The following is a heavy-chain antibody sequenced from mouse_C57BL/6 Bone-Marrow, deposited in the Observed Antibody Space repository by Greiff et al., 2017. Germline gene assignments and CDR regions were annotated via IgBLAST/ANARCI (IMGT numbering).Heavy chain of an antibody. Sequence: VQLQQSGAELVRPGASVKLSCTASGFNIKDDYMHWVKQRPEQGLEWIGWIDPENGDTEYASKFQGKATITADTSSNTAYLQLSSLTSEDTAVYYCTTFPYYGSSWFAYGGQGTLVTVSA. CDR3: TTFPYYGSSWFAY. J-gene: IGHJ3*01. D-gene: IGHD1-1*01. V-gene: IGHV14-4*01. CDR1: GFNIKDDY. CDR2: IDPENGDT.